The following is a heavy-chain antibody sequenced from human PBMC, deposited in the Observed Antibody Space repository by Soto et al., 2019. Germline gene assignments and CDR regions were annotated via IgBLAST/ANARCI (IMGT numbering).Heavy chain of an antibody. V-gene: IGHV5-51*01. CDR1: GYSFTSYW. CDR2: IYPGDSDT. Sequence: GESMKISSKGSGYSFTSYWIGWVSKMPGKGLEWMGIIYPGDSDTRYSPSFQGQVTISADKSISTAYLQWSSLKASDTAMYYCARPGLSGSYSAFDYWGQGTLVTVSS. D-gene: IGHD1-26*01. CDR3: ARPGLSGSYSAFDY. J-gene: IGHJ4*02.